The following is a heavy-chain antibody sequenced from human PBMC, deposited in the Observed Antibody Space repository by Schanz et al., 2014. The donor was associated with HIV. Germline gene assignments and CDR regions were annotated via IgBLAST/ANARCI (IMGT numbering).Heavy chain of an antibody. Sequence: VQLLESGGGVVQPGRSLRLSCAASGFTFSTKGMHWVRQAPGKGLEWVAVISYDGTNKYYADSVKGRFTISRDNAKNSLYLQMNTLRAEDTAVYYCAREDGWFGDIYYFGLDVWGRGTTVTVSS. D-gene: IGHD3-10*01. CDR3: AREDGWFGDIYYFGLDV. CDR2: ISYDGTNK. V-gene: IGHV3-33*05. J-gene: IGHJ6*02. CDR1: GFTFSTKG.